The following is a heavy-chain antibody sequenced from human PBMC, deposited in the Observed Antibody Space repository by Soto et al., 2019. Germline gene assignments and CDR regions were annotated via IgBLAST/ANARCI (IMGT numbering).Heavy chain of an antibody. CDR1: GGSISSVGYY. D-gene: IGHD2-2*01. V-gene: IGHV4-31*03. CDR3: ARGRPAATGWFDP. CDR2: IYYSGST. Sequence: QVLLQESGPGLVKPSQTLSLTCTVSGGSISSVGYYWNWIRQHPGKGLEWIGYIYYSGSTYYNPSLKGRVTMSVDTSKNQFSLQLTSVTAADTAVYFCARGRPAATGWFDPWGQGTLVTVSS. J-gene: IGHJ5*02.